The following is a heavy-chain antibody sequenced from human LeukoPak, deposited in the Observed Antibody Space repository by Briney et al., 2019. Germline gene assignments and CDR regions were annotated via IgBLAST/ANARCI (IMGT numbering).Heavy chain of an antibody. D-gene: IGHD3-22*01. CDR3: ARGHYDSTEGAFDI. CDR2: ISSSSSTI. J-gene: IGHJ3*02. CDR1: GFTFSSYS. V-gene: IGHV3-48*04. Sequence: PGGSLRLSCAASGFTFSSYSMNWVRQAPGKGLEWVSYISSSSSTIYYADSVKGRFTISRDNAKNSLYLQMNSLRAEDTAVYYCARGHYDSTEGAFDIWGQGTMVTVSS.